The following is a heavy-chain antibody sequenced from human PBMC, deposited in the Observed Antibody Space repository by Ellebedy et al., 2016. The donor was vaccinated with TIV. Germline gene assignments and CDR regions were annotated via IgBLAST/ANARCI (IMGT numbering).Heavy chain of an antibody. Sequence: PGGSLRLSCAASGFTFNIFWMGWVRQAPGKGLEWVANINQGGTEEYYIDSVRGRFTISRDNAKNSLYLQMNTLRAEDTAVYYCTKRGVGWAAFDIWGPGTMVTVSS. CDR3: TKRGVGWAAFDI. CDR1: GFTFNIFW. V-gene: IGHV3-7*03. CDR2: INQGGTEE. J-gene: IGHJ3*02. D-gene: IGHD6-19*01.